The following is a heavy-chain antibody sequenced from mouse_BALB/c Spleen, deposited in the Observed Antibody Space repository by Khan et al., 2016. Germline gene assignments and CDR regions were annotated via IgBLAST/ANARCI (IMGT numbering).Heavy chain of an antibody. J-gene: IGHJ4*01. Sequence: EVKLLESGGGLVQPGGSLKLSCAASGFDFSRYWMSWVRQAPGKGLEWIGEINPDSSTINYTPSLKDKFIISRDNAKNTLYLQRSKVRSEDTALYYCARLGYYGTIDYWGQGTSVTVSS. CDR1: GFDFSRYW. V-gene: IGHV4-1*02. D-gene: IGHD1-1*01. CDR3: ARLGYYGTIDY. CDR2: INPDSSTI.